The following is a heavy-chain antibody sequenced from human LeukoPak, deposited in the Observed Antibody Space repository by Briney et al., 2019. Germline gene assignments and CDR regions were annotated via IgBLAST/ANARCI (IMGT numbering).Heavy chain of an antibody. V-gene: IGHV1-46*01. J-gene: IGHJ4*02. D-gene: IGHD3-22*01. CDR3: ARGDYYDSSGYSHTDY. CDR2: INPSAGST. Sequence: ASVKVSCKASGYTFTGYYIHWVRQAPGQGLEWMGIINPSAGSTSYAQKFQGRVTMTRDTSTNTVYMELSSLRSEDTAVYCCARGDYYDSSGYSHTDYWGQGTLVTVSS. CDR1: GYTFTGYY.